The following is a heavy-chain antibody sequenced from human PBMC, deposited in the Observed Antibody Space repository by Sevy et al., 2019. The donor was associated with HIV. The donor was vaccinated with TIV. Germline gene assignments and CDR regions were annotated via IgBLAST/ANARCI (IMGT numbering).Heavy chain of an antibody. J-gene: IGHJ3*02. CDR2: FDPEDGET. Sequence: ASVKVSCKVSGYTLTELSMHWVRQAPGKGLEWMGGFDPEDGETIYAQKFQGRVTMTEDTSTDTAYMELSSLRSEDTAVDYCATGGSSGWYDAFDIWGQGTMVTVSS. CDR3: ATGGSSGWYDAFDI. D-gene: IGHD6-19*01. V-gene: IGHV1-24*01. CDR1: GYTLTELS.